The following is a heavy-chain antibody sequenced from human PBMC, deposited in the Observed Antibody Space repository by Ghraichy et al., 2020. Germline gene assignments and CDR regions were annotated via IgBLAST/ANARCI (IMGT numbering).Heavy chain of an antibody. D-gene: IGHD6-19*01. J-gene: IGHJ6*02. V-gene: IGHV3-74*01. CDR2: INSDGSST. CDR3: ARAFVTAVAGTRLPYGMDV. Sequence: GESLNISCAASGFTFSSYWMHWVRQAPGKGLVWVSRINSDGSSTSYADSVKGRFTISRDNAKNTLYLQMNSVRAEDTAVYYCARAFVTAVAGTRLPYGMDVWGQGTTVTVSS. CDR1: GFTFSSYW.